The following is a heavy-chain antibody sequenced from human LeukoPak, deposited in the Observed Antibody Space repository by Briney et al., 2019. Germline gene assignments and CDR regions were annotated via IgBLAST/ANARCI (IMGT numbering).Heavy chain of an antibody. CDR3: ARDVAWGAFDY. CDR2: ISPRGGGT. D-gene: IGHD7-27*01. Sequence: GGSLRLSCAASGFTFSNHGMNWVRQAPGKGLEWLSGISPRGGGTYYADSVKGRFTISRDDSTSTLSLQMNSLRAEDTAVYYCARDVAWGAFDYWGQGALVTVSS. J-gene: IGHJ4*02. V-gene: IGHV3-23*01. CDR1: GFTFSNHG.